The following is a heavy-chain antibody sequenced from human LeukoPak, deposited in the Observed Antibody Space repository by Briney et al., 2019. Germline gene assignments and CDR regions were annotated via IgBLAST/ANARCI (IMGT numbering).Heavy chain of an antibody. Sequence: GGSLRLSCAASGFTFSSYGMHWVRQAPGKGLEWVAFIRYDGSNKYYADSVKGRFTISRDNSKNTLYLQMNSLKAEDTAVYYCARGEYGSGSYHIDYWGQGTLVTVSS. J-gene: IGHJ4*02. V-gene: IGHV3-30*02. CDR1: GFTFSSYG. D-gene: IGHD3-10*01. CDR3: ARGEYGSGSYHIDY. CDR2: IRYDGSNK.